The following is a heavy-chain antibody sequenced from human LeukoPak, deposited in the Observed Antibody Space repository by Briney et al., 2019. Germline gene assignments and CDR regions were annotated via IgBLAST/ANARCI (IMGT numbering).Heavy chain of an antibody. V-gene: IGHV1-69*04. Sequence: SVKVSCKASGYTFTSYGISWVRQAPGQGLEWMGRIIPILGIANYAQKFQGRVTITADKSTSTAYMELSSLRSEDTAVYYCASLVVVVAATHNGFDYWGQGTLVTVSS. D-gene: IGHD2-15*01. J-gene: IGHJ4*02. CDR1: GYTFTSYG. CDR2: IIPILGIA. CDR3: ASLVVVVAATHNGFDY.